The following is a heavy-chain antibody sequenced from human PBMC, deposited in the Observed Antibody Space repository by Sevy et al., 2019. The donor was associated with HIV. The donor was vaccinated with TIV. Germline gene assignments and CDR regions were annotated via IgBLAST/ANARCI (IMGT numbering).Heavy chain of an antibody. CDR1: GGSFRNYA. D-gene: IGHD1-26*01. Sequence: ASVKVSCKGSGGSFRNYAISWVRQAPGQGLEWMGGIIPIFGTSKYAQKFQGRVTLTADESTSTAFMELSSLRSEDTAVYYCARDPDAGGATKWAFDSWGQGTLVTVSS. V-gene: IGHV1-69*13. CDR3: ARDPDAGGATKWAFDS. J-gene: IGHJ4*02. CDR2: IIPIFGTS.